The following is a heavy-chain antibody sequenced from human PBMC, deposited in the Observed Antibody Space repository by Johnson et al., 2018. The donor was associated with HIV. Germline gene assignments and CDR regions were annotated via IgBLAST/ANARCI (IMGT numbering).Heavy chain of an antibody. D-gene: IGHD1-26*01. CDR2: ISYDGSNK. Sequence: QVQLVESGGGVVQPGRSLRLSCAASGFTFSSYAMHWVRQAPGKGLEWVAVISYDGSNKYYADSVKGRFTISRDNSKNTLYLQMNSLRAEDTAVYYCAREQGSGIYSIHAFDIWGQGTMVTGSS. CDR1: GFTFSSYA. J-gene: IGHJ3*02. CDR3: AREQGSGIYSIHAFDI. V-gene: IGHV3-30-3*01.